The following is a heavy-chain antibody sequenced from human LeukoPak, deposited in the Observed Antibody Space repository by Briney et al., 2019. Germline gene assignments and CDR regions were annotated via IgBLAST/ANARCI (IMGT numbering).Heavy chain of an antibody. Sequence: PSQTLSLTCTVSGGSISSGTSSWSWIRQPPGQGPEWIGYIYQSGTTYYNPSLKSRVSISVDRSKNQFSLKLSSVTAADTAVYYCAKDPYRASSGLVDYWGQGTLVTVSS. CDR3: AKDPYRASSGLVDY. J-gene: IGHJ4*02. D-gene: IGHD5-12*01. V-gene: IGHV4-30-2*01. CDR2: IYQSGTT. CDR1: GGSISSGTSS.